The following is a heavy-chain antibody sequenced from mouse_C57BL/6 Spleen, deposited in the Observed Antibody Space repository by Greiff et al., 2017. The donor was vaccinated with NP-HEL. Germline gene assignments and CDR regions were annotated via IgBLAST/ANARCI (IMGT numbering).Heavy chain of an antibody. D-gene: IGHD1-1*01. CDR1: GFTFSDYY. CDR2: INYDGSST. CDR3: ARDPANYGSSYEGAMDY. Sequence: EVQLVESEGGLVQPGSSMKLSCTASGFTFSDYYMAWVRQVPEKGLEWVANINYDGSSTYYLDSLKSRFIISRDNAKNILYLQMSSLKSEDTATYYCARDPANYGSSYEGAMDYWGQGTSVTVSS. J-gene: IGHJ4*01. V-gene: IGHV5-16*01.